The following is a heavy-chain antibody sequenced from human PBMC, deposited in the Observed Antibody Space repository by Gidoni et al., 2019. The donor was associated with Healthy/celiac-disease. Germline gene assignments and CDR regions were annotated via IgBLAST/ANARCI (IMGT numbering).Heavy chain of an antibody. CDR3: ARDLLLYYYDSSGYSYDY. Sequence: EVQLVESGGGLVQPGGSLRLSCAASGFTFSSYSMYWVRQAPGMGLEWVSYISSSSSTIYYADSVKGRFTISRDNAKNSLYLQMNSLRDEDTAVYYCARDLLLYYYDSSGYSYDYWGQGTLVTVSS. J-gene: IGHJ4*02. D-gene: IGHD3-22*01. CDR1: GFTFSSYS. CDR2: ISSSSSTI. V-gene: IGHV3-48*02.